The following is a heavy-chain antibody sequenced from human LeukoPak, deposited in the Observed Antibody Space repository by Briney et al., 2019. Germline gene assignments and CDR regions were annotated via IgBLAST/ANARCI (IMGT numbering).Heavy chain of an antibody. CDR3: ARDHTYYDFWSGPNYYYYGMDV. V-gene: IGHV3-33*01. D-gene: IGHD3-3*01. CDR1: GFTFSSYG. CDR2: IWYDGSNK. J-gene: IGHJ6*02. Sequence: GGSLRLSCAASGFTFSSYGMHWVRQAPGKGLEWVAVIWYDGSNKYYADSVKGRFTISRDNSKNTLYLQMNSLRAEDPAVYYCARDHTYYDFWSGPNYYYYGMDVWGQGTTVTVSS.